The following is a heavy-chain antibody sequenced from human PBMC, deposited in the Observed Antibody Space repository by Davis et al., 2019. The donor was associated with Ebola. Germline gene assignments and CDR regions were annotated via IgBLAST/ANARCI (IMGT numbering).Heavy chain of an antibody. CDR3: AKDMIEEGLSSPHPNFQH. D-gene: IGHD3-22*01. CDR1: GFTFYSYA. V-gene: IGHV3-23*01. J-gene: IGHJ1*01. Sequence: GESLKISCAASGFTFYSYAMSWVRQAPGKGLEWVSAITGSGGSTYYIGSVRGRFTISRDNTKNTLYLQLNSLRAEDTAVYYCAKDMIEEGLSSPHPNFQHWGQGTLVTVSS. CDR2: ITGSGGST.